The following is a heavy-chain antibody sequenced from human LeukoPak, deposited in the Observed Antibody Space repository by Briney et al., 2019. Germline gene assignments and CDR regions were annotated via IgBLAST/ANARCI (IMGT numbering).Heavy chain of an antibody. CDR3: ARVGGYEEFDY. CDR2: INHSGST. Sequence: SETLSLTCAVYGGSFSGYYWSWIRQPPGKGLEWIGEINHSGSTNYNPSLKSRVTISVDTSKNQFSLKLSSVTAADTAVYYCARVGGYEEFDYWGQGTLVTVSS. CDR1: GGSFSGYY. J-gene: IGHJ4*02. D-gene: IGHD5-12*01. V-gene: IGHV4-34*01.